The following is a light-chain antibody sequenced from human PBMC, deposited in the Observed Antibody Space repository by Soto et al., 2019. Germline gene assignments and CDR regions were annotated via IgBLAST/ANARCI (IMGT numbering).Light chain of an antibody. CDR2: EGS. Sequence: QSALTQPASVSGSPGHSITISCTGTSSDVGSYNFVSWYQQHPGKAPKVMIYEGSKRPSGVSNRFSGSKYGNTASLTISGLQAEDEADYYCCSYAGSSTWVFGTGTKVNVL. CDR1: SSDVGSYNF. J-gene: IGLJ1*01. CDR3: CSYAGSSTWV. V-gene: IGLV2-23*01.